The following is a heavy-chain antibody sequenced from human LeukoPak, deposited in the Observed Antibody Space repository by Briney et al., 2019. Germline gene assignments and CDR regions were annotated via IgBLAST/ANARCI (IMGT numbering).Heavy chain of an antibody. Sequence: GGSLRLSCAASGFTFSSYWMHWVRQAPGKGLVWVSLINNDGSSTIYADSVKGRFTISRDNVKNTLYLQMNSLRAEDTAVYYCARGLTIFGVVNDAFDIWGQGTMVTVSS. J-gene: IGHJ3*02. V-gene: IGHV3-74*01. CDR3: ARGLTIFGVVNDAFDI. D-gene: IGHD3-3*01. CDR1: GFTFSSYW. CDR2: INNDGSST.